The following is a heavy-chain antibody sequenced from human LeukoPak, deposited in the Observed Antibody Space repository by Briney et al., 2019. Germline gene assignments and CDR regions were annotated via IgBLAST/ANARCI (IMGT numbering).Heavy chain of an antibody. CDR1: GCSIRSYY. CDR2: IYYTGST. V-gene: IGHV4-59*01. D-gene: IGHD6-19*01. J-gene: IGHJ4*02. Sequence: SETLSLTRTVSGCSIRSYYWSWIRQPPGKGLEWIGYIYYTGSTNYNPSLKSRVTISVDTSKNQFSLNLISVTAADTAVYYCARVLPYSSGWGVDYWGQGALVTVSS. CDR3: ARVLPYSSGWGVDY.